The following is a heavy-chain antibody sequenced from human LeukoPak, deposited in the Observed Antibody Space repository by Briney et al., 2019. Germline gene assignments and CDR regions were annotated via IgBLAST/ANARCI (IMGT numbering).Heavy chain of an antibody. V-gene: IGHV3-49*03. CDR2: IRSKAYGGTT. D-gene: IGHD6-6*01. Sequence: GGSLRLSCTASGFTFGDYAMSWFRQAPGKGLEWVGFIRSKAYGGTTECAASVKGRFTISRDDSKSIAYLQMNSLKTEDTAVYYCTSGSIAARYYYYYMDVWGKGTTVTVSS. CDR3: TSGSIAARYYYYYMDV. J-gene: IGHJ6*03. CDR1: GFTFGDYA.